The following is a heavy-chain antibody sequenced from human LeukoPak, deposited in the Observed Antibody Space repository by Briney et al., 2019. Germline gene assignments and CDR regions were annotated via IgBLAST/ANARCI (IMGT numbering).Heavy chain of an antibody. V-gene: IGHV3-7*01. J-gene: IGHJ3*01. CDR3: ARSNPNRNALDL. CDR1: GFSFSTYW. CDR2: INKDGSEE. Sequence: GGSLRLSCAASGFSFSTYWMSWVRQAPGGGLEWVANINKDGSEENYLDSVKGRFTVSRDNAKNSLNLQMNSLRGEDTAVYYCARSNPNRNALDLWGQGTMVTISS. D-gene: IGHD1-14*01.